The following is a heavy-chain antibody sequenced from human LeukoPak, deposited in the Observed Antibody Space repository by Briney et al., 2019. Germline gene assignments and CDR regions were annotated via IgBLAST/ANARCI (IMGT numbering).Heavy chain of an antibody. CDR3: SGGTYADY. D-gene: IGHD3-16*01. Sequence: GGSLRLSCAASGFTFSNYVMSWVRQAPGKGLEWVANIGQDGSEKHYVDSVKGRLTISRDNAKNSLYLQMNSLRAEDTAVYYCSGGTYADYWGQGTLVTVSS. CDR1: GFTFSNYV. CDR2: IGQDGSEK. J-gene: IGHJ4*02. V-gene: IGHV3-7*01.